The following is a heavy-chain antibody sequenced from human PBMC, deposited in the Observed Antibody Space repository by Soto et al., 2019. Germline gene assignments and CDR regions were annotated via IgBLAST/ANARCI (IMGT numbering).Heavy chain of an antibody. J-gene: IGHJ4*02. V-gene: IGHV1-58*01. CDR2: IVVGSGNT. CDR3: AADPSGSYSVDY. D-gene: IGHD1-26*01. Sequence: ASVKVSCKASGFTFTSSAVQWVRQARGQRLEWIGWIVVGSGNTNYAQKFQERVTITRDMSTSTAYMELSSLRSEDTAVYYCAADPSGSYSVDYWGQGTLVTVSS. CDR1: GFTFTSSA.